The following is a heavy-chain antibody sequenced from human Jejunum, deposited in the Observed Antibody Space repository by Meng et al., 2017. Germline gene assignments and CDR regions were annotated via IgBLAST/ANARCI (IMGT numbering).Heavy chain of an antibody. CDR2: IKPDGSEK. CDR1: GVNVGSCW. CDR3: VAWENHND. V-gene: IGHV3-7*01. D-gene: IGHD1-26*01. J-gene: IGHJ4*02. Sequence: GESLKISCAAAGVNVGSCWMSWVRQTPEKGLEWVANIKPDGSEKYYVDSVKDRFSISKDIARNSLYLQMNSLTVADTALYYCVAWENHNDWGQGTLVTVSS.